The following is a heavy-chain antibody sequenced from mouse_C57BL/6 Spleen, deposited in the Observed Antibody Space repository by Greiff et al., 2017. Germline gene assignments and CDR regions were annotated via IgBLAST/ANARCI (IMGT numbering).Heavy chain of an antibody. CDR3: ARDYYYGSSYPFAY. Sequence: QVQLKESGPELVKPGASVKISCKASGYSFTSYYIHWVKQRPGQGLEWIGWIYPGSGNTKYNEKFKGKATLTADTSSRTAYMQLSSLTSEDSAVYYCARDYYYGSSYPFAYWGQGTLVTVSA. V-gene: IGHV1-66*01. CDR2: IYPGSGNT. CDR1: GYSFTSYY. D-gene: IGHD1-1*01. J-gene: IGHJ3*01.